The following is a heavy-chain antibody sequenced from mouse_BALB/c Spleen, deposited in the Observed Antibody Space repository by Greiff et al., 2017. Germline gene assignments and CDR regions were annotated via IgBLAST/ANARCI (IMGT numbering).Heavy chain of an antibody. J-gene: IGHJ2*01. Sequence: EVQRVESGPELVKPGASVKMSCKASGYTFTSYVMHWVKQKPGQGLEWIGYINPYNDGTKYNEKFKGKATLTSDKSSSTAYMELSSLTSEDSAVYYCARKDLRPAYFDYWGQGTTLTVSS. CDR2: INPYNDGT. V-gene: IGHV1-14*01. CDR1: GYTFTSYV. CDR3: ARKDLRPAYFDY.